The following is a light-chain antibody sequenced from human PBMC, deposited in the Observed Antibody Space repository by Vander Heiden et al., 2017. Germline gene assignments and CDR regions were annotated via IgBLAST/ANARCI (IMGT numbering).Light chain of an antibody. CDR3: SSFSSRNTRVV. CDR2: EVS. V-gene: IGLV2-14*01. CDR1: SSDVGGHNY. J-gene: IGLJ2*01. Sequence: QSALTQPASVSGSPGQSITISCSGSSSDVGGHNYVSWYQQHPGKGPKLIISEVSNRPSGISNRFSGSKSGNTASLTISGLQAEDEADYYCSSFSSRNTRVVFGGGTKLIVL.